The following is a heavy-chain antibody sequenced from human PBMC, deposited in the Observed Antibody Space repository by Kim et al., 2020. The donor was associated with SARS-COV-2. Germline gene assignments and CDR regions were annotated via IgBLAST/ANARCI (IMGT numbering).Heavy chain of an antibody. J-gene: IGHJ6*02. CDR1: GFIVSDNY. CDR2: IYSGGTT. CDR3: ASDVGDYNGMNN. D-gene: IGHD3-10*01. V-gene: IGHV3-53*01. Sequence: GGSLRLSCAASGFIVSDNYMTWVRQAPGKGLEWVSVIYSGGTTYYADSVRGRFTISRDNSKNTLYLQMTSLRAEDTAVYYFASDVGDYNGMNNWGQGTT.